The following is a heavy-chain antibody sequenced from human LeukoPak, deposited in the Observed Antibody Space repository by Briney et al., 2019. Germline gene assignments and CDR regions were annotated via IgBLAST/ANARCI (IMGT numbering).Heavy chain of an antibody. CDR1: GYTFTSYD. Sequence: ASVKVSCKASGYTFTSYDINWVRQATGQGLEWMGWMNPNSGNTGYAQKFQGRVTMTRDTSISTAYMELSRLRSDDTAVYYCARGGDWGYYFDYWGQGTLVTVSS. V-gene: IGHV1-8*01. CDR3: ARGGDWGYYFDY. CDR2: MNPNSGNT. J-gene: IGHJ4*02. D-gene: IGHD7-27*01.